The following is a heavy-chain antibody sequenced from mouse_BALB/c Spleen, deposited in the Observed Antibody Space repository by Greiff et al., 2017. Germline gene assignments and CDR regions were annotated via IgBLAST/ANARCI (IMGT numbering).Heavy chain of an antibody. V-gene: IGHV5-6-4*01. Sequence: VQLVESGGGLVKPGGSLKLSCAASGFTFSSYTMSWVRQTPEKRLEWVATISSGGSYTYYPDSVKGRFTISRDNAKNTLYLQMSSLKSEDTAMYYCTRDHYYAMDYWGQGTSVTVSS. CDR3: TRDHYYAMDY. CDR2: ISSGGSYT. J-gene: IGHJ4*01. CDR1: GFTFSSYT.